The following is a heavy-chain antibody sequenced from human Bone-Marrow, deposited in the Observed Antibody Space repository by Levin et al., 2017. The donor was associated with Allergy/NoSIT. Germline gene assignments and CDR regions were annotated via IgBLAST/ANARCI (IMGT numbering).Heavy chain of an antibody. CDR2: LTSSGDST. CDR1: GFTFRHYT. CDR3: ARDPARGYYDSSGYSGDH. Sequence: GESLKISCAASGFTFRHYTMNWVRQAPGKVLEWVSCLTSSGDSTYYADSVKGRFPISRDNAKNSLYLQLNRLRDEDTAMYYCARDPARGYYDSSGYSGDHWGQGTLVTVSS. J-gene: IGHJ4*02. D-gene: IGHD3-22*01. V-gene: IGHV3-48*02.